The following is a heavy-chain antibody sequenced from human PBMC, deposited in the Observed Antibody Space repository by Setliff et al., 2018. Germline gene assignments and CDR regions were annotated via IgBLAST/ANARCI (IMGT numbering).Heavy chain of an antibody. CDR3: ARWTYYGSGSLLKLYYYMDV. D-gene: IGHD3-10*01. V-gene: IGHV4-39*07. CDR2: IHYSGST. CDR1: GGSISSSSYY. J-gene: IGHJ6*03. Sequence: SETLSLTCTVSGGSISSSSYYWGWIRQPPGKGLEWIGSIHYSGSTNYNPSLKSRVTISVDTSKNQFSLKLSSVTAADTAVYYCARWTYYGSGSLLKLYYYMDVWGKGTTVTVSS.